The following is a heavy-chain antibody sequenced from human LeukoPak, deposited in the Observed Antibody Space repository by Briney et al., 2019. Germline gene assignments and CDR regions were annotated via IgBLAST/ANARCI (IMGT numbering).Heavy chain of an antibody. CDR3: AREAGNPYFDY. V-gene: IGHV3-11*06. D-gene: IGHD2/OR15-2a*01. CDR1: GFTFGDYD. Sequence: GGSLRLSCVDSGFTFGDYDMSWIRQAPGKGLEWVSYISKRGSYTKYADSVKGRFTISRDNAKNSLYLQMNSLRAEDTAVYYCAREAGNPYFDYWGQGTLVTVSS. J-gene: IGHJ4*02. CDR2: ISKRGSYT.